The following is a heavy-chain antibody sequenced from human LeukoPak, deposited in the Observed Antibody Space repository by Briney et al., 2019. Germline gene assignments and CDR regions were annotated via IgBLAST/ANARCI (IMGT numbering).Heavy chain of an antibody. CDR1: GGSISSGDYY. Sequence: SQTLSLTCTVSGGSISSGDYYWSWIRQPPGKGLEWIGYIYYSGSTYYNPSLKSRVTISVETSKNQFSLKLSSVTAPDTAVYYCAREVGGSGSYPFDYWGQGTLVTVSS. J-gene: IGHJ4*02. D-gene: IGHD3-10*01. V-gene: IGHV4-30-4*01. CDR2: IYYSGST. CDR3: AREVGGSGSYPFDY.